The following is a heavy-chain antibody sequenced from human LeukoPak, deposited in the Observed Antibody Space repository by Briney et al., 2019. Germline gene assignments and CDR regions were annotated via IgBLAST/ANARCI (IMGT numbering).Heavy chain of an antibody. CDR1: GFSLSDYW. D-gene: IGHD6-13*01. J-gene: IGHJ4*02. V-gene: IGHV3-7*01. Sequence: GGPLRLSCAASGFSLSDYWMSWGSQAPGKGLEWVANIKQDGREKNYVGSVKGRFTISRDIAEKSLYLQMNNLRAEDTAVYFCARGRLYASSFWGQGTLVTVSS. CDR2: IKQDGREK. CDR3: ARGRLYASSF.